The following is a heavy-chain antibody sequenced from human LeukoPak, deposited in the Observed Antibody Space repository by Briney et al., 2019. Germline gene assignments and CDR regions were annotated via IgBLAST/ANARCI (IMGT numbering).Heavy chain of an antibody. CDR1: GFTFGSYA. CDR3: ARYSGYGVNSPVGY. V-gene: IGHV3-23*01. J-gene: IGHJ4*02. D-gene: IGHD4-23*01. CDR2: ISGSGGST. Sequence: GGSLRLSCAASGFTFGSYAMSWVRQAPGKGLEWVSAISGSGGSTYYADSLKGRFTISRDNSKNTLYLQMNSLRAEDTAVYYCARYSGYGVNSPVGYWGQGTLVAV.